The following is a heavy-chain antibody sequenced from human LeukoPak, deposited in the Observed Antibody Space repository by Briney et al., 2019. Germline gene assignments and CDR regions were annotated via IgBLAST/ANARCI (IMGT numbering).Heavy chain of an antibody. J-gene: IGHJ3*02. CDR1: GFTFSSYG. Sequence: GGSLRLSCAASGFTFSSYGMHWVRQAPGKGLEWVAVISYDGSNKYYADSVKGRFTISRDNSKNTLYLQMNSLRAEDTAVYYCAREAYYDSKTNDAFDIWGQGTMVTVSS. CDR2: ISYDGSNK. D-gene: IGHD3-22*01. CDR3: AREAYYDSKTNDAFDI. V-gene: IGHV3-30*03.